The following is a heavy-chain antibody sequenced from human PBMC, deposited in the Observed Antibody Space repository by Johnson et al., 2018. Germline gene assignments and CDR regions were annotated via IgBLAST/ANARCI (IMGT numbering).Heavy chain of an antibody. Sequence: VQLVESGGGLVQPGGSLRLSCAASGLTFDDYAMHWVRQVPGKGLEWVSGISWNIISIGYADSVKGRFTIARDNAKNSLHLQMNSLRAEDTAFYYCVKEGGGVKEPSFQHWGQGTLVIGSS. V-gene: IGHV3-9*01. J-gene: IGHJ1*01. D-gene: IGHD4-23*01. CDR3: VKEGGGVKEPSFQH. CDR2: ISWNIISI. CDR1: GLTFDDYA.